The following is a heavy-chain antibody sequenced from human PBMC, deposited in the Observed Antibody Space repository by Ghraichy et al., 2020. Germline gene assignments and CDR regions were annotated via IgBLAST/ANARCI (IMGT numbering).Heavy chain of an antibody. CDR3: ARDRTYYDFWSGYFDY. CDR2: IYYSGST. V-gene: IGHV4-61*01. J-gene: IGHJ4*02. Sequence: SETLSLTCTVSGGSVSSGSYYWSWIRQPPGKGLEWIGYIYYSGSTNYNPSLKSRVTISVDTSKNQFSLKLSSVTAADTAVYYCARDRTYYDFWSGYFDYWGQVTLVTVAS. CDR1: GGSVSSGSYY. D-gene: IGHD3-3*01.